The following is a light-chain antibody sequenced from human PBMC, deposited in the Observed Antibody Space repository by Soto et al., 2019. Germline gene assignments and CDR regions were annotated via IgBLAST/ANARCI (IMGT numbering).Light chain of an antibody. CDR2: GVS. J-gene: IGLJ1*01. Sequence: QSVLTQPASVSGSPGQSITISCTGTSSDIVDYTYVSWYQQHPGKAPKLIIYGVSNRPSGVSNRFSGSKSGNTASLTISGLQAEDEADYYCSSYTSGSTRQIVFGTGTKVTVL. CDR3: SSYTSGSTRQIV. CDR1: SSDIVDYTY. V-gene: IGLV2-14*01.